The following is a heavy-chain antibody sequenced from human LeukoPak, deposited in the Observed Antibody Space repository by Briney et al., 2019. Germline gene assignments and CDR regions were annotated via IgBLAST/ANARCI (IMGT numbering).Heavy chain of an antibody. CDR3: ASRSCSGGGCSSDY. CDR2: IYSGGNT. Sequence: PGGSLRLSCAASGFTFSSYAMSWVRQAPGKGLEWVSVIYSGGNTYYADSVKGRFTISRDNSKNTLYLQMNSLRAEDTAVYYCASRSCSGGGCSSDYWGQGTLVTVSS. V-gene: IGHV3-23*03. J-gene: IGHJ4*02. D-gene: IGHD2-15*01. CDR1: GFTFSSYA.